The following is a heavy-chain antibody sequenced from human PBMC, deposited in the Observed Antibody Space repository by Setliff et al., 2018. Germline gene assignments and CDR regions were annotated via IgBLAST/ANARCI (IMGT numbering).Heavy chain of an antibody. CDR1: GYTFISYC. CDR2: IMPKFGTP. Sequence: GASVKVSCKTSGYTFISYCISWVRQAPGQGLEWMGGIMPKFGTPNRSQKFQGRVTITADESTSTACMELSGLTSEDTAVYYRASHFLTVMKYYYYMDVWGKGTTVTVSS. D-gene: IGHD5-18*01. J-gene: IGHJ6*03. CDR3: ASHFLTVMKYYYYMDV. V-gene: IGHV1-69*13.